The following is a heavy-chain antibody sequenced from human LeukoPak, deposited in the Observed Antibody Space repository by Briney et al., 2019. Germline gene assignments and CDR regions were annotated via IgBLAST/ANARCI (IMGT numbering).Heavy chain of an antibody. V-gene: IGHV3-7*01. CDR2: IKQEGSEK. CDR3: ARGRFHYDSSGYSSFYH. D-gene: IGHD3-22*01. Sequence: GGSLRLSCAASGFTFSHFWMSWVRQAPGKGLEWVANIKQEGSEKYYVDSVKGRFTISRDNAENSLFLQMNSLRAEDTAVYYCARGRFHYDSSGYSSFYHWGQGALVTVSS. CDR1: GFTFSHFW. J-gene: IGHJ4*02.